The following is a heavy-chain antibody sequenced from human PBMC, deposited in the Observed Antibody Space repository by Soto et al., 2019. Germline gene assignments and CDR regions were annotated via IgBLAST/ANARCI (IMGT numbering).Heavy chain of an antibody. CDR2: INPSDGST. J-gene: IGHJ2*01. Sequence: QVQLVQSGPEVKEPGASVRVSCEASGYTFTGHYLYWVRQAPGQGLEWMGIINPSDGSTTYAQKLEGRVTMPRDTSTSSVYLELSSLRYEDTAVYYCVRGIKSWLWHFDLWGRGTLVTISS. CDR3: VRGIKSWLWHFDL. CDR1: GYTFTGHY. D-gene: IGHD3-10*01. V-gene: IGHV1-46*03.